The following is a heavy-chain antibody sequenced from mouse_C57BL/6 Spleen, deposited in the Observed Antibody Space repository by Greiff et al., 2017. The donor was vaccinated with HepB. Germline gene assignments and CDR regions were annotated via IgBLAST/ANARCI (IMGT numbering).Heavy chain of an antibody. D-gene: IGHD4-1*01. CDR1: GFTFSSYT. J-gene: IGHJ2*01. CDR2: ISGGGGNT. Sequence: EVMLVESGEGLVKPGGSLKLSCAASGFTFSSYTMSWVRQTPEKRLEWVATISGGGGNTYYPDSVKGRFTISRDNAKNTLYLQMSSLRSEDTALYYCARRNWDEPFYFDYWGQGTTLTVSS. CDR3: ARRNWDEPFYFDY. V-gene: IGHV5-9*01.